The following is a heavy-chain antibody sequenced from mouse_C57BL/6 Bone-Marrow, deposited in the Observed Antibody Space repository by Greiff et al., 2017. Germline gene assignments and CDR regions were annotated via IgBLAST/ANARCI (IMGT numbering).Heavy chain of an antibody. D-gene: IGHD2-4*01. CDR1: GYTFTSYW. J-gene: IGHJ3*01. V-gene: IGHV1-5*01. CDR2: IYPGNSDT. CDR3: RGGRGYDYDVWFAY. Sequence: VQLQQSGTVLARPGASVKMSCKTSGYTFTSYWMHWVKQRPGQGLEWIGAIYPGNSDTSYNQKFKGKAKLTAVTSASTAYMELSSMTNEDSAVYYCRGGRGYDYDVWFAYWGQGTLVTVSA.